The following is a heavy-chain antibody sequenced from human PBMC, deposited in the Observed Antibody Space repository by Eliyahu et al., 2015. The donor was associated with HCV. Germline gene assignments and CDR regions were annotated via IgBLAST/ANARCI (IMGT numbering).Heavy chain of an antibody. Sequence: QVQLVQSGAEVKKPGSSVKVSCKASGGTFSSYAISWVRQAPGQGLEWMGRIIPILGIANYAQKFQGRVTITADKSTSTAYMELSSLRSEDTAVYYCAMLWFGELLGKPPPIGWGQGTLVTVSS. D-gene: IGHD3-10*01. CDR3: AMLWFGELLGKPPPIG. V-gene: IGHV1-69*04. J-gene: IGHJ4*02. CDR2: IIPILGIA. CDR1: GGTFSSYA.